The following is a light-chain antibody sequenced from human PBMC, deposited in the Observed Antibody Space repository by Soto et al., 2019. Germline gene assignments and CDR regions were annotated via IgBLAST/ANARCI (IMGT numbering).Light chain of an antibody. V-gene: IGKV3-15*01. CDR2: GAF. Sequence: VLTLSPCTLALSQGERATLSCRASQSISSDLAWYQQNPGQAPRLFIYGAFTRATGIPARISGSGSGTEFTLTISSLQSEDVAVYYCQQYNNWPWTFGQGTKVDI. CDR1: QSISSD. CDR3: QQYNNWPWT. J-gene: IGKJ1*01.